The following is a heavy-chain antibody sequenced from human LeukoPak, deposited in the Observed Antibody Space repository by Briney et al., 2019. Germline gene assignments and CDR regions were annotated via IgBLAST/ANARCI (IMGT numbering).Heavy chain of an antibody. Sequence: GGSLRLSCVGSGFNFDNYYMSWVRQAPGKGLEWVADIRHDGSDVYNVDSVRGRFTISRDNAKNSVFLQMNSLKDEDTAVYYCVRDGSGSDFSLDYWGQGTMVTVSS. J-gene: IGHJ4*02. CDR3: VRDGSGSDFSLDY. CDR1: GFNFDNYY. CDR2: IRHDGSDV. D-gene: IGHD3-10*01. V-gene: IGHV3-7*04.